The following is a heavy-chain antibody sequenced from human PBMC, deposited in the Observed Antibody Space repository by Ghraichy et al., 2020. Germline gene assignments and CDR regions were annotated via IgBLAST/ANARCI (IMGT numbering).Heavy chain of an antibody. CDR3: ARQRYDSSGYYESY. Sequence: SETLSLTCTVSGGSISSSSYYWGWIRQPPGKGLEWIGSIYYSGSTYYNPSLKSRVTISVDTSKNQFSLKLSSVTAADTAVYYCARQRYDSSGYYESYWGQGTLVTVSS. V-gene: IGHV4-39*01. CDR1: GGSISSSSYY. D-gene: IGHD3-22*01. CDR2: IYYSGST. J-gene: IGHJ4*02.